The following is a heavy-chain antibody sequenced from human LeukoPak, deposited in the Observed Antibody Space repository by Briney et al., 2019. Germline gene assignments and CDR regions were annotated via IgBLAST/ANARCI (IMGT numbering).Heavy chain of an antibody. D-gene: IGHD4-17*01. CDR3: AKGRSGVRTYGDYAYFDY. CDR2: ISGSGGST. Sequence: GGSLRLSCAASGFTFSSYAMSWVRQAPGKGLEWVSAISGSGGSTYYADSVKGRFTISRDNSKNTLYLQMNSLRAEDTAVYYCAKGRSGVRTYGDYAYFDYWGQGTLVTVSS. J-gene: IGHJ4*02. CDR1: GFTFSSYA. V-gene: IGHV3-23*01.